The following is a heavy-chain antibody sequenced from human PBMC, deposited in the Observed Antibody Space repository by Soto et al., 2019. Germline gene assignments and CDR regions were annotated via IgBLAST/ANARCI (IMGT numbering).Heavy chain of an antibody. CDR1: GYSFTSYW. CDR2: IYPGGSDT. D-gene: IGHD5-12*01. CDR3: ARAGYSGYDSYYYGMDV. V-gene: IGHV5-51*01. J-gene: IGHJ6*02. Sequence: GESLKISCKGSGYSFTSYWIGWVRQMPGKGLEWMGIIYPGGSDTRYSPSFQGQVTISADKSISTAYLRWSSLKASDTAMYYCARAGYSGYDSYYYGMDVWGQGTTVTVSS.